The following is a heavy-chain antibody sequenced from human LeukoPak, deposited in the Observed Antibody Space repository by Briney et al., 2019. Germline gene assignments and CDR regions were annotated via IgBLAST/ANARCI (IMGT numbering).Heavy chain of an antibody. J-gene: IGHJ1*01. CDR3: ARGILAEYFQH. CDR1: GGSISGHY. V-gene: IGHV4-59*11. Sequence: SETLSLTCTVSGGSISGHYWSWIRQTPGKGLEWIGNIYYTGSTNYNPSLESRVTMSVDTSKNQFSLKLSSVTAADTAVYYCARGILAEYFQHWGQGTLVTVSS. CDR2: IYYTGST. D-gene: IGHD2-15*01.